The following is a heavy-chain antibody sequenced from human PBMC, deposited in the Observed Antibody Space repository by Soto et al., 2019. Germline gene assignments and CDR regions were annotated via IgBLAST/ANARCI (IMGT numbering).Heavy chain of an antibody. CDR1: GGSISRSNW. CDR3: ARGWSGGSCYPLMDV. D-gene: IGHD2-15*01. CDR2: ISHSGHT. J-gene: IGHJ6*02. Sequence: QVQLQESGPGLVKPSGTLSLTCAVSGGSISRSNWWSWVRQPPGKGLEWIGDISHSGHTNNNPSLKSRVTSTGDKSKNQFTLKLSTVTAADTAVYYCARGWSGGSCYPLMDVWGRGTTVTVSS. V-gene: IGHV4-4*02.